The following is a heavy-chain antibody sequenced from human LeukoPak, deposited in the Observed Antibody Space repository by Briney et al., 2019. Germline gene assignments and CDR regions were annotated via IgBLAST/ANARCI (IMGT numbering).Heavy chain of an antibody. D-gene: IGHD6-19*01. CDR2: IYYSGST. J-gene: IGHJ5*02. CDR3: ARDSYSSGWFEWFDP. Sequence: KPSETLSLTCTVSGGSISSSSYYWGWIRQPPGKGLEWIGSIYYSGSTYYNPSLKSRVTISVDTSKNQFSLKLNSVTAADTAVYYCARDSYSSGWFEWFDPWGQGTLVTVSS. V-gene: IGHV4-39*07. CDR1: GGSISSSSYY.